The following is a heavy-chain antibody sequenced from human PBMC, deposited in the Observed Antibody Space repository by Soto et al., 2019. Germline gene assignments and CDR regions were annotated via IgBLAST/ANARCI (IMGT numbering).Heavy chain of an antibody. D-gene: IGHD2-21*02. V-gene: IGHV4-59*01. CDR1: GGSISSYY. J-gene: IGHJ6*02. CDR2: MYKTGST. CDR3: ARDLWGYCGTDCYPLDV. Sequence: SETLSLTCTVSGGSISSYYWSWIRQPPGKGLEWIGYMYKTGSTVYNPSLKSRVTISVDTSKNQFYLKVNSVTAADTAVYYCARDLWGYCGTDCYPLDVWGQGTTVTVSS.